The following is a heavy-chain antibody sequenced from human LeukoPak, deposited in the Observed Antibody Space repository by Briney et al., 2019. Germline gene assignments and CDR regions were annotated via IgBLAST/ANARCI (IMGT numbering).Heavy chain of an antibody. J-gene: IGHJ6*03. CDR1: GFTFSNAW. CDR2: IGTSSTTI. CDR3: ARFAAGGSYYYYMDV. D-gene: IGHD6-25*01. V-gene: IGHV3-48*01. Sequence: PGGSLRLSCAASGFTFSNAWMSGVRQPPGKGREWVSNIGTSSTTIYYADSVKGRFTISRDNAKNSLYLQMNSLRADDTAVYYCARFAAGGSYYYYMDVWGKGTTVTASS.